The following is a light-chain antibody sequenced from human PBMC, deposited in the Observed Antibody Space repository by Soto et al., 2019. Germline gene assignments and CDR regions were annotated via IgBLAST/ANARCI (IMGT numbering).Light chain of an antibody. CDR2: DTS. Sequence: EVVLTQSPATLSLDPGERATLSCRASQFLSSYLAWYQQKPGQPPRLLIYDTSNRATGIPARFSGSGSGTEFTLTISSLQSEDFAIYYCQQYNNWPPITFGQGTRLEI. V-gene: IGKV3-11*01. CDR1: QFLSSY. J-gene: IGKJ5*01. CDR3: QQYNNWPPIT.